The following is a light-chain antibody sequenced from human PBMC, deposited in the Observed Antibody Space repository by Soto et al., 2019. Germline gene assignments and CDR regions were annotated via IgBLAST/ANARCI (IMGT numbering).Light chain of an antibody. V-gene: IGLV1-40*02. CDR1: SSNVGAGYD. J-gene: IGLJ1*01. CDR3: QSFDISLRAFV. Sequence: QSVLTQPPSVSGAPGQRITISCTGTSSNVGAGYDVHWYQHLPGRAPRLLVYGYKNRASGIPDRFSVSRSGTSDSLAITGLQDDDEAESFCQSFDISLRAFVFGGGTKLTVL. CDR2: GYK.